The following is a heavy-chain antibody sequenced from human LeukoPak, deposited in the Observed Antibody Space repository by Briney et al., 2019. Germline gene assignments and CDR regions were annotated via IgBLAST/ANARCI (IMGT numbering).Heavy chain of an antibody. J-gene: IGHJ5*02. V-gene: IGHV4-59*01. CDR3: ATYPYSSSSLNWFDP. CDR2: IYYSGST. Sequence: SETLSLTCAVYGGSFSGYYWSWIRQPPGKGLEWIGYIYYSGSTNHNPSLKSRVTISVDTSKNQFSLKLSSVTAADTAVYYCATYPYSSSSLNWFDPWGQGTLVTVSS. CDR1: GGSFSGYY. D-gene: IGHD6-6*01.